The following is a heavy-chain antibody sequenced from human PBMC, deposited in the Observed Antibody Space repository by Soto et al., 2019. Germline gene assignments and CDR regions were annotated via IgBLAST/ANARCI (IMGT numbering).Heavy chain of an antibody. CDR3: VRVYCTPTPCSGPYHF. V-gene: IGHV1-46*01. D-gene: IGHD1-20*01. CDR1: GYKFTTYF. CDR2: IHPSGDT. Sequence: ASVKVSCKASGYKFTTYFIHWVRQAPGQGLEWMGMIHPSGDTGYAQKFRGRVTITIDTSTTTAYMELRNLTSEDTAVYFSVRVYCTPTPCSGPYHFWGRGPLVLFS. J-gene: IGHJ1*01.